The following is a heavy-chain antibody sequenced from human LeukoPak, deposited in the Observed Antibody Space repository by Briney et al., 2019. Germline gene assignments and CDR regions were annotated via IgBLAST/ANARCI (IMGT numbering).Heavy chain of an antibody. CDR1: GFTFSSYG. CDR3: AKSADYYYYYMDV. Sequence: GGSLRLSCAASGFTFSSYGMHWVRQAPGKGLEGGAVISYDGSNKYYADSVKGRFTISRDNSKNTLYLHMNSLRAEDTAVYYCAKSADYYYYYMDVWGKGTTVTVSS. CDR2: ISYDGSNK. V-gene: IGHV3-30*18. J-gene: IGHJ6*03.